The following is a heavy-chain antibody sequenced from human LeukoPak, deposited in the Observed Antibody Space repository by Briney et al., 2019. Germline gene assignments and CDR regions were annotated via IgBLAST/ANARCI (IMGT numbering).Heavy chain of an antibody. CDR3: ARDELEGSGDRYFQH. D-gene: IGHD2-21*02. V-gene: IGHV1-2*02. J-gene: IGHJ1*01. CDR1: GYTFTGYY. Sequence: ASVKVSCKASGYTFTGYYMHWVRQAPGQGLEWMGWINPNSGGTNYAQKFQGRVTMTRDTSISTAYMELSRLRSDDTAVYYCARDELEGSGDRYFQHWGQGTLVTVSS. CDR2: INPNSGGT.